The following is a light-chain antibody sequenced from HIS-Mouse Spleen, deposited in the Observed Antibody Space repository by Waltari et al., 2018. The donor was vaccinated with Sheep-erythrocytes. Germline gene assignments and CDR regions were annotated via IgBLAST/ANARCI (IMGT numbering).Light chain of an antibody. J-gene: IGLJ3*02. CDR3: YSTDSSGNHRG. V-gene: IGLV3-10*01. Sequence: SYELTQPPSVSVSPGQTARITCSGDALPKKYAYWYQQKSGQAPVLVIYEDSKRPSAIPGRFSGSSSGTRATLTISGAQVEDEADYYCYSTDSSGNHRGFGGGTKLTVL. CDR1: ALPKKY. CDR2: EDS.